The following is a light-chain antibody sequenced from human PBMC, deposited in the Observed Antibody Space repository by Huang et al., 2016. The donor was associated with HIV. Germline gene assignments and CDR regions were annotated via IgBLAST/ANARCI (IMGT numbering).Light chain of an antibody. CDR1: QNIGNS. V-gene: IGKV6-21*02. CDR3: HQSSKLPVT. CDR2: YGS. J-gene: IGKJ2*01. Sequence: EIVLTQSPDFQSVTPKEKVTITCRASQNIGNSLHWYQQKPNQSPKLLIKYGSQSISGVPSRFSGSGSGTEFTLIISSLEAEDIATYYCHQSSKLPVTFGQGTKLDIK.